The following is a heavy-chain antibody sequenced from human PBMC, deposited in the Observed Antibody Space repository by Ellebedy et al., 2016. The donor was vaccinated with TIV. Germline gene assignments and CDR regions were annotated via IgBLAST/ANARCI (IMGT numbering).Heavy chain of an antibody. D-gene: IGHD4-17*01. CDR1: GFNLGAYS. V-gene: IGHV3-48*04. J-gene: IGHJ5*02. Sequence: PGGSLRLSCAGSGFNLGAYSINWVRQAPGKGLEWLSYIAGRTSLIYYADSVKGRFTISRDNAKNSAFLQLKSLRVEDTAMYYCVRWGDYEGWDLWGQGTLVTVSS. CDR2: IAGRTSLI. CDR3: VRWGDYEGWDL.